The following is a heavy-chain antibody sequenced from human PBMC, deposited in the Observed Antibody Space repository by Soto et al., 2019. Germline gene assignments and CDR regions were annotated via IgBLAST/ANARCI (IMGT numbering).Heavy chain of an antibody. J-gene: IGHJ6*02. CDR3: ARVRVSVTIFGATRHYYYGMDV. CDR1: GYTFTNYD. V-gene: IGHV1-8*01. CDR2: VNPNSGDV. D-gene: IGHD3-3*01. Sequence: QVQLVQSGAEVKKPGASVKVSCKASGYTFTNYDINWVRQATGHGLEWMGWVNPNSGDVGYAQKFQGRVTMTRNTSIATANMDLSSLRSEDTARYYCARVRVSVTIFGATRHYYYGMDVWGQGTTVTVSS.